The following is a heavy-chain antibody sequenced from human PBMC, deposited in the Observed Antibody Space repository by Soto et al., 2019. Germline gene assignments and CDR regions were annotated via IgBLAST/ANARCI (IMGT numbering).Heavy chain of an antibody. CDR2: MNPNSGNT. CDR1: GYTFTSYD. Sequence: ASVKVSCKASGYTFTSYDINWVRQATGQGLEWMGWMNPNSGNTGYAQKFQGRVTMTRNTSISTAYMELSSLRSEDTAVYYCARGGEAYGSGSYYTGGEVDYWGQGTLVTVSS. CDR3: ARGGEAYGSGSYYTGGEVDY. D-gene: IGHD3-10*01. V-gene: IGHV1-8*01. J-gene: IGHJ4*02.